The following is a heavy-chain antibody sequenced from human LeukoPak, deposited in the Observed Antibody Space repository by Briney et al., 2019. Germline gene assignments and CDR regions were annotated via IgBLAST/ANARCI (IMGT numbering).Heavy chain of an antibody. D-gene: IGHD2-21*02. V-gene: IGHV3-23*01. J-gene: IGHJ6*03. CDR2: ISGSGDST. CDR1: GFTFSNYA. Sequence: GGSLRLYCAASGFTFSNYAMSWVRQAPGKGLEWVSGISGSGDSTYYADSVKGRFTISRDSSKNTLFLQMNSLRAGDTAIYYCAKDRDSYYYYYNMDVWGKGTTVTVSS. CDR3: AKDRDSYYYYYNMDV.